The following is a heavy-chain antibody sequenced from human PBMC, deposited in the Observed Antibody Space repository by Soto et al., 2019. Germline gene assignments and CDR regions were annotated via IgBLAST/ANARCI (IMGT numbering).Heavy chain of an antibody. CDR1: GFTFDDYG. CDR3: ARASPLGRYFDGLIYPLGH. D-gene: IGHD3-9*01. V-gene: IGHV3-20*04. J-gene: IGHJ4*02. Sequence: EVQLVESGGGVIRPGGSLRLSCAASGFTFDDYGMSWVRQVPGKGLEWVAGINWNGRTRNYADSVKGRFTISRDTAKNSLYLQVNWLRAEDTALYFCARASPLGRYFDGLIYPLGHWGQGTLVNVSS. CDR2: INWNGRTR.